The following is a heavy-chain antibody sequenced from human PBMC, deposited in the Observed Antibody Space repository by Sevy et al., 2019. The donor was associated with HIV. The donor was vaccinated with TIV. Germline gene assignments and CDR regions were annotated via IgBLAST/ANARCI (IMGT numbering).Heavy chain of an antibody. J-gene: IGHJ5*02. CDR2: INHSGST. D-gene: IGHD3-3*01. V-gene: IGHV4-34*01. Sequence: TLSLTCAVYGGSFSGYYWSWIRQPPGKGLEWIGEINHSGSTNYNPSLKSRVTISVDTSKNQFSLKLSSVTAADTAVYYCARKLFRHYDFWSGGYNWFDPWGQGTLVTVSS. CDR3: ARKLFRHYDFWSGGYNWFDP. CDR1: GGSFSGYY.